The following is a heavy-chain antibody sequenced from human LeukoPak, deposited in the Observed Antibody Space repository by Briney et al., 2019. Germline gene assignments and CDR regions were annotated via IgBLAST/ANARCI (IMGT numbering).Heavy chain of an antibody. CDR1: GFTFSSYS. V-gene: IGHV3-21*04. J-gene: IGHJ6*02. D-gene: IGHD1-26*01. CDR3: AKAVGATRGYYYSGMDV. CDR2: ISSSSSYI. Sequence: PAGSLRLSCAASGFTFSSYSMNWIRQAPGKGLEWVSSISSSSSYIYYADSVKGRFTISRDNAKNSLYLQMNSLTAGDTAVYYCAKAVGATRGYYYSGMDVWGQGTTVTVSS.